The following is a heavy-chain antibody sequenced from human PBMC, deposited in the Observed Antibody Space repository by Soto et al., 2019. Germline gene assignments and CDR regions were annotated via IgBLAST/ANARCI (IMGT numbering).Heavy chain of an antibody. CDR1: GGSISSGDYY. Sequence: SETLSLTCTVSGGSISSGDYYWSWIRQPPGKGLEWIGYIYYSGSTYYNPSLKSRVTISVDTSKNQFSLKLSSVTAADTAVYYYARMSRGYSYGPEYWGQGILVTVSS. J-gene: IGHJ4*02. CDR2: IYYSGST. V-gene: IGHV4-30-4*01. CDR3: ARMSRGYSYGPEY. D-gene: IGHD5-18*01.